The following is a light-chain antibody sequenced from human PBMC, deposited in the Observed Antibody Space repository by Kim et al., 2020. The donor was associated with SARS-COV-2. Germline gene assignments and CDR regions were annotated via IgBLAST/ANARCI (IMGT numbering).Light chain of an antibody. V-gene: IGKV3-20*01. J-gene: IGKJ4*01. CDR3: QQYGSSPLT. CDR1: RTISRSN. CDR2: GEF. Sequence: SAGERATLSCRASRTISRSNLSWYQQKVGQAPRLLIYGEFSRATGIPDRFSGSGSGTDFTLTISRLEPEDFAVYYCQQYGSSPLTFGGGTKVDIK.